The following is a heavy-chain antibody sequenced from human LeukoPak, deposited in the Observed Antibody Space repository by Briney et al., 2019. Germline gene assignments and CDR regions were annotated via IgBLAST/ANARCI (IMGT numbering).Heavy chain of an antibody. V-gene: IGHV3-21*01. Sequence: GGSLRLSCAASGFTFSSYSMNWVRQAPGKGLEWVSSISSSSSYIYYADSVKGRFTIPRDNAKNSLYLQMNSLRAEDTAVYYCARDKGGYVATYFDYWGQGTLVTVSS. D-gene: IGHD5-12*01. J-gene: IGHJ4*02. CDR1: GFTFSSYS. CDR2: ISSSSSYI. CDR3: ARDKGGYVATYFDY.